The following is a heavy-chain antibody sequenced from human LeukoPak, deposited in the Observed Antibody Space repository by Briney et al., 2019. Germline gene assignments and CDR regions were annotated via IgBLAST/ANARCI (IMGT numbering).Heavy chain of an antibody. J-gene: IGHJ4*02. Sequence: ASVKVSCKASGYTFTGYYMHWVRQAPGQGLEWMGIINPSGGSTSYAQKFQGRVTMTRDMSTSTVYMELSSLRSEDTAVYYCATPSSGGSAPLDYWGQGTLVTVSS. CDR1: GYTFTGYY. V-gene: IGHV1-46*01. CDR3: ATPSSGGSAPLDY. CDR2: INPSGGST. D-gene: IGHD2-15*01.